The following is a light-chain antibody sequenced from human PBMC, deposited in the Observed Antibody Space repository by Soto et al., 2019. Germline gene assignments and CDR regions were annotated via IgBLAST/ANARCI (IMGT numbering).Light chain of an antibody. Sequence: DIQMTQSPSTLSASVGDRVTITCRASQTVSSWLAWYQQKPGKAPKLLIYDVSSLESGVPSRFSGSGSGTEFTLTISSLQPDDFATYYCQQYYSYSRTFGQGIKVEVK. CDR1: QTVSSW. V-gene: IGKV1-5*01. CDR2: DVS. J-gene: IGKJ1*01. CDR3: QQYYSYSRT.